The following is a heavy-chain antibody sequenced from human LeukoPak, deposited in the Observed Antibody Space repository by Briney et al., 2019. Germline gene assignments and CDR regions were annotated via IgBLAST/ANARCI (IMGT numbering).Heavy chain of an antibody. CDR1: GGSISRGGYS. CDR3: ARIYYGGDWFDP. J-gene: IGHJ5*02. Sequence: ASQTLSLTCAVSGGSISRGGYSWSWIRQPPGKGLEWIGYFYYSGSTYYNPSLKSRVTMSVDTSKNQFSLKLSSVTAADTAVYYCARIYYGGDWFDPWGQGTLVTVSS. D-gene: IGHD3-10*01. CDR2: FYYSGST. V-gene: IGHV4-30-4*07.